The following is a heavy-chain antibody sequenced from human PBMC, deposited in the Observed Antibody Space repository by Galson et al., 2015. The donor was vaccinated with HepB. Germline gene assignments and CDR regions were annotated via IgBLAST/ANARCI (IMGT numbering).Heavy chain of an antibody. J-gene: IGHJ4*02. D-gene: IGHD4-17*01. CDR1: GYTFTSYY. CDR2: INPSGGST. Sequence: SVKVSCKASGYTFTSYYMHWVRQAPGQGLEWMGIINPSGGSTSYAQKLQGRVTMTRDTSTSTVYMELSSLRSEDTAVYYCARANYGDPSFDYWGQGTLVTVSP. V-gene: IGHV1-46*04. CDR3: ARANYGDPSFDY.